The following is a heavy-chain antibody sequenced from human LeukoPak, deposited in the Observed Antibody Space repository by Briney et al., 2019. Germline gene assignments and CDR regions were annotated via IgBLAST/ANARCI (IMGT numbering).Heavy chain of an antibody. CDR2: IYYSGST. V-gene: IGHV4-31*03. CDR3: ARIVDTAMAMKDRYLDY. CDR1: GGSISSGGYY. Sequence: SETLSLTCTVSGGSISSGGYYWSWIRQHPGKGLEWIGYIYYSGSTYYNPSLKSRVTISVDTSKNQFSLKLSSVTAADTAVYYCARIVDTAMAMKDRYLDYWGQGTLVTVSS. J-gene: IGHJ4*02. D-gene: IGHD5-18*01.